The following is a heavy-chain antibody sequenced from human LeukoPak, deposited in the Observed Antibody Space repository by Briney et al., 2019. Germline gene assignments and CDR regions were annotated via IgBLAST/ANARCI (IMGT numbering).Heavy chain of an antibody. CDR1: GGSISSSSYY. Sequence: SETLSLTCTVSGGSISSSSYYWGWNRQPPGKGLEWIGSIYYSGSTYYNPSLKSRVTISVDTSKNQFSLKLSSVTAADTAVYYCAREYSSSSEVDYWGQGTLVTVSS. CDR3: AREYSSSSEVDY. D-gene: IGHD6-6*01. CDR2: IYYSGST. V-gene: IGHV4-39*02. J-gene: IGHJ4*02.